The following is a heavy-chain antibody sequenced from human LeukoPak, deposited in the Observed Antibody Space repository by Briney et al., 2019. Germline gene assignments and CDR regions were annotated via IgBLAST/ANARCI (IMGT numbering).Heavy chain of an antibody. CDR2: INPNSGGT. D-gene: IGHD6-6*01. J-gene: IGHJ4*02. CDR3: ARVGLYSSSSAYYFDY. CDR1: GYTFTGYN. V-gene: IGHV1-2*02. Sequence: ASVKVSCKASGYTFTGYNIYWVRQAPGQGLEWLGWINPNSGGTNYAQKFQGRVTMTRDTSISTAYMELSRLRSDDTAVYYCARVGLYSSSSAYYFDYWGQGTLVTVSS.